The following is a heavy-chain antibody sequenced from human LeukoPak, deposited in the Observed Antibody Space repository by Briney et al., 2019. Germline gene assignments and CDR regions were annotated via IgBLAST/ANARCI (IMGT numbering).Heavy chain of an antibody. CDR3: ARGSLLSRSYDEDAFDI. CDR1: GGTFSSYA. D-gene: IGHD1-26*01. CDR2: IIPILGIA. V-gene: IGHV1-69*04. Sequence: GASVKVSCKASGGTFSSYAISWVRQAPGQGLEWMGKIIPILGIANYAQKFQGRVTITADKSTSTAYMELSSLRSEDTAVYYCARGSLLSRSYDEDAFDIWGQGTMVTVSS. J-gene: IGHJ3*02.